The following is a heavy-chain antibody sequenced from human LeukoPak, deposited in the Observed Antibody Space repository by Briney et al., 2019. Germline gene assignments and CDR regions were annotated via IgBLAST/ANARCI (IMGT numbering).Heavy chain of an antibody. CDR2: IYYSGST. CDR1: GGSISSGGYY. CDR3: ARAQKPPLLWFGEYFDY. D-gene: IGHD3-10*01. J-gene: IGHJ4*02. V-gene: IGHV4-31*03. Sequence: PSETLSLTCTVSGGSISSGGYYWSWIRQHPGKGLEWLGYIYYSGSTYYNPSLKSRVTISVDTSKNQFSLKLSSVTAADTAVYYCARAQKPPLLWFGEYFDYWGQGTLVTVSS.